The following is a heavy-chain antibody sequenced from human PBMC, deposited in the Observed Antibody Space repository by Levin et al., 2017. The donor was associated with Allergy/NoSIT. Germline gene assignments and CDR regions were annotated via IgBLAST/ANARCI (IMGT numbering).Heavy chain of an antibody. CDR3: AREHRAFVDSKAFDI. CDR2: IYSGGST. Sequence: GGSLRLSCAASGFTVSSNYMSWVRQAPGKGLEWVSVIYSGGSTYYADSVKGRFTISRDNSKNTLYLQMNSLRAEDTAVYYCAREHRAFVDSKAFDIWGQGTMVTVSS. J-gene: IGHJ3*02. CDR1: GFTVSSNY. V-gene: IGHV3-53*01. D-gene: IGHD3-22*01.